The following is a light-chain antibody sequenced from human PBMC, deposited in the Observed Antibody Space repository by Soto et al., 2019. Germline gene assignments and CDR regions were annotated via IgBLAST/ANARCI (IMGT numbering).Light chain of an antibody. CDR3: QQYSAYPLS. J-gene: IGKJ4*01. CDR2: GAS. V-gene: IGKV3-20*01. CDR1: QSVSSN. Sequence: IVLTQSPATLSVSPGERPNLSCRASQSVSSNLAWYQQKPGQAPILLIYGASSRATATPDRFRGSGSGTDFTLTINRLEPEDFALYYCQQYSAYPLSFGGGTKVDIK.